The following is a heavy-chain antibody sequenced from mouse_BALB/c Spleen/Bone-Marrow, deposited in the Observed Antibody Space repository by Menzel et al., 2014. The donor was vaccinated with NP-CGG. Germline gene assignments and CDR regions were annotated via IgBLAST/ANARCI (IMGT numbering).Heavy chain of an antibody. CDR2: ISSGSSTI. CDR1: GFTFSSFG. V-gene: IGHV5-17*02. J-gene: IGHJ4*01. CDR3: ARSPYGYDGRDY. Sequence: EVQRVESGGGLVQPGGSRKLSCAASGFTFSSFGMHWVRQAPEKGLEWVAYISSGSSTIYYADTVKGRFTISRDNPKNTLFLQMTSLRSEDTAMYYCARSPYGYDGRDYWGQGTSVTASS. D-gene: IGHD2-2*01.